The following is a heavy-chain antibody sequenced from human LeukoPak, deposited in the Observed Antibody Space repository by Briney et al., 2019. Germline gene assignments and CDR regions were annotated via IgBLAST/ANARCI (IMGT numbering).Heavy chain of an antibody. CDR3: ASSVHTTSPFDFDY. Sequence: PSETLSPTCTVSGGSISSYYWSWIRQPPGKGLEWIGYIYYSGSTNYNSSLKSRVTISVDTSKNQFSLKLSSVTAADTAVYYCASSVHTTSPFDFDYWGQGTLVTVSS. J-gene: IGHJ4*02. CDR1: GGSISSYY. V-gene: IGHV4-59*08. CDR2: IYYSGST. D-gene: IGHD4-17*01.